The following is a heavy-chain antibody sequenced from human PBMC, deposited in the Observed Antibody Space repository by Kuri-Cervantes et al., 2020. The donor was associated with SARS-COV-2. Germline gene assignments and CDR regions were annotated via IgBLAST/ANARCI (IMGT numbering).Heavy chain of an antibody. J-gene: IGHJ4*02. CDR1: GGSFSGYY. CDR2: INHSGST. D-gene: IGHD5-24*01. Sequence: GSLRLSCAVYGGSFSGYYWSWIRQPPGKGLEWIGEINHSGSTNYNPSLKSRVTISVDTSKNQFSLKLSSVTAADTAAYYCARKVEMATISHWGQGTLVTVSS. CDR3: ARKVEMATISH. V-gene: IGHV4-34*01.